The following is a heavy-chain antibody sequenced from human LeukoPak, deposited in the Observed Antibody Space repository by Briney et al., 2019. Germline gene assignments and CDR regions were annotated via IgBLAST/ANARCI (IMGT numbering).Heavy chain of an antibody. CDR1: GYTFTSYG. Sequence: ASVKVSCKASGYTFTSYGISWVRQAPGQGLEWMGWISAYNGNTNYSQKLQGRVTMTTDTSTSTAYMELRSLRSDDTAVYYCARGPLDYDFWSGYSDLDAFDIWGQGTMVTVSS. J-gene: IGHJ3*02. CDR2: ISAYNGNT. CDR3: ARGPLDYDFWSGYSDLDAFDI. D-gene: IGHD3-3*01. V-gene: IGHV1-18*01.